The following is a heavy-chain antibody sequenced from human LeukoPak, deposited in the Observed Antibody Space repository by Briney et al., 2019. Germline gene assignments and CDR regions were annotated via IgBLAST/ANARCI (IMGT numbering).Heavy chain of an antibody. J-gene: IGHJ4*02. CDR1: GFTFSSHA. CDR3: ARDHDHYTSGSSQR. V-gene: IGHV3-23*01. D-gene: IGHD3-10*01. CDR2: ISNSDGST. Sequence: PGGSLRLSCAASGFTFSSHAMSWVRQAPGKGLEWASTISNSDGSTYYADSVKGRFTISRDNSENTLYLQMNSLRAEDTAVYYCARDHDHYTSGSSQRWGQGTLVTVSS.